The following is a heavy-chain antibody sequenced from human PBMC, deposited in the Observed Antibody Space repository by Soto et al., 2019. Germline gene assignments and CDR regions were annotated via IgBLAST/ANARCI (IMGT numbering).Heavy chain of an antibody. CDR1: GGTFSSYA. CDR2: IIPIFGTA. J-gene: IGHJ6*02. D-gene: IGHD2-2*01. CDR3: ARGGADTVVVPAAIPPPRGMDV. V-gene: IGHV1-69*06. Sequence: GASVKVSCKASGGTFSSYAISWVRQAPGQGLEWMGGIIPIFGTANYAQKFQGRVTITADKSTSTAYMELSSLRSEDTAVYYCARGGADTVVVPAAIPPPRGMDVWGQGTTVTVSS.